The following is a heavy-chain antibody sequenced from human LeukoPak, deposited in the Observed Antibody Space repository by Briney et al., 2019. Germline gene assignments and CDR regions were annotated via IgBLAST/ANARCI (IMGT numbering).Heavy chain of an antibody. V-gene: IGHV4-31*03. CDR3: ARPLGYCSSNSCPQSWFDP. CDR2: IYYSGST. D-gene: IGHD2-2*01. CDR1: GGSISSGGFY. J-gene: IGHJ5*02. Sequence: PSQTLSLTCTVSGGSISSGGFYWSWIRQHPGKVLEWIGYIYYSGSTYYNPSLKSRVTISVDTSNNQFSLKLSSVTAADTAVYYCARPLGYCSSNSCPQSWFDPWGQGTLVTISS.